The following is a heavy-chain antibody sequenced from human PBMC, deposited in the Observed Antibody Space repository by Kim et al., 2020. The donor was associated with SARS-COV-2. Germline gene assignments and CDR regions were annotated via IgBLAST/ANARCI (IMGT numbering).Heavy chain of an antibody. CDR3: AREFSTSPGVDY. J-gene: IGHJ4*01. CDR1: GFPFRTYS. V-gene: IGHV3-21*01. Sequence: GGSLRLSCVASGFPFRTYSMNWFRQAPGKGLEWVSSIISSSRSVFYADSLKCRFTISRDNAKNTLYLQLDRLRAEDTGVYYCAREFSTSPGVDYWGHGTL. CDR2: IISSSRSV. D-gene: IGHD3-16*01.